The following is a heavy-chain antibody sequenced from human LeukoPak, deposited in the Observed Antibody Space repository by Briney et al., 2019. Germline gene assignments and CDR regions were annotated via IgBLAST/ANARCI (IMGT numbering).Heavy chain of an antibody. J-gene: IGHJ6*03. V-gene: IGHV3-23*01. CDR1: GFTFSNYA. Sequence: GGSLRLSCAASGFTFSNYAMNWVRQAPGKGLEWVSGIGGGGGSTYYADSVKGRFTVSRDNSKNTLYLQMNSLRAEDTAVYYCAKAGGDAYYYYYMDVWGKGTTVTVSS. CDR2: IGGGGGST. D-gene: IGHD2-21*01. CDR3: AKAGGDAYYYYYMDV.